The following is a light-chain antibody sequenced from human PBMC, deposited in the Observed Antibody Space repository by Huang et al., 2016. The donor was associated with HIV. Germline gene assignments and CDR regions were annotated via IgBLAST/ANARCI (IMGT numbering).Light chain of an antibody. CDR2: WAS. CDR1: QSLLYSSKNRNY. J-gene: IGKJ4*01. CDR3: QQYYTIPPS. V-gene: IGKV4-1*01. Sequence: DIVLTQSPNSLAVSLGERATINCKSSQSLLYSSKNRNYLAWYQQKPGQPPKLLIYWASTRESGVPDLFSGSGSATDFTLTIRTLQAEDVAVYYCQQYYTIPPSFGGGTKVEIK.